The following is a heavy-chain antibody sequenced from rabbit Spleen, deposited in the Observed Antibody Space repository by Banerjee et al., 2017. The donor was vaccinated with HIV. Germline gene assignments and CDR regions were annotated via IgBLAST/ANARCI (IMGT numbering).Heavy chain of an antibody. Sequence: QEQLEESGGDLVKPEGSLTLTCTASGISFSSSHWICWVRQAPGKGLEWIGFIYTGNGKNYYASWAKGRFTISKTSSTTVTLQVTSLTAADTATYFCTRDDGSGHYIDGYFNLWGPGTLVTVS. CDR2: IYTGNGKN. CDR1: GISFSSSHW. V-gene: IGHV1S45*01. J-gene: IGHJ4*01. CDR3: TRDDGSGHYIDGYFNL. D-gene: IGHD1-1*01.